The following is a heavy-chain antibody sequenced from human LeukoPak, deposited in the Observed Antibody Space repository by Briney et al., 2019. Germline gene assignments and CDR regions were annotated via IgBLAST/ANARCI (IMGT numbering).Heavy chain of an antibody. J-gene: IGHJ4*02. CDR3: ARGKYSYGQLDY. D-gene: IGHD5-18*01. CDR2: VNGSGDTT. V-gene: IGHV3-23*01. Sequence: GGSLRLSCAASGFTFSSYAMSWVRQAPGKGLEWVSSVNGSGDTTYYADSVKGRFTISRDNSKNTLYLQMNSLRAEDTAVYYCARGKYSYGQLDYWGQGTLVTVSS. CDR1: GFTFSSYA.